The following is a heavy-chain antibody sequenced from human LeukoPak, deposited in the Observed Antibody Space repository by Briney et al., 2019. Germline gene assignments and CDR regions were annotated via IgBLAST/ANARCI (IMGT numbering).Heavy chain of an antibody. Sequence: PGGSLRLSCAASGFTFSNYEMNWVRQAPGKGLEWLSYISGSGSDTNYADSVKGRFTTSRDNAKNSLYLQMNSLRAEDTAVYYCARVGSIAAAGTPDYWGQGTLVTVSS. CDR3: ARVGSIAAAGTPDY. CDR2: ISGSGSDT. V-gene: IGHV3-48*03. CDR1: GFTFSNYE. J-gene: IGHJ4*02. D-gene: IGHD6-13*01.